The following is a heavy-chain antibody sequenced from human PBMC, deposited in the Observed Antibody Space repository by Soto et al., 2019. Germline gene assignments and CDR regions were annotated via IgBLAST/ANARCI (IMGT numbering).Heavy chain of an antibody. J-gene: IGHJ4*02. Sequence: EVQLVESGGGLVQPGGSLKLSCAASGFTLSGFDLHWVRQAFGEGLEWIGRIKTKVESYATEYAASVKGRFSISRDDSKNTAYLEMNSLETEDTAIYYCTRRHCSGGGCYSDFDFWGQGSRVTVSS. CDR2: IKTKVESYAT. D-gene: IGHD2-15*01. CDR1: GFTLSGFD. V-gene: IGHV3-73*01. CDR3: TRRHCSGGGCYSDFDF.